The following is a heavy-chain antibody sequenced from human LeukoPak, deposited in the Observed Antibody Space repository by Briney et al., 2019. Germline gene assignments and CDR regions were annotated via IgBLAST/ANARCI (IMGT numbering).Heavy chain of an antibody. CDR2: ISFDGSNQ. V-gene: IGHV3-30-3*01. CDR1: GFTFSSYA. Sequence: PGGSLRLSCAASGFTFSSYAMHWDRQAPGKGLEWVALISFDGSNQYFADSVKGRLTISRDNSENTVYLQMNSLTPDDTAVYYCARGVYTYRAYFAYWGQGKMVTVSS. D-gene: IGHD5-18*01. J-gene: IGHJ3*01. CDR3: ARGVYTYRAYFAY.